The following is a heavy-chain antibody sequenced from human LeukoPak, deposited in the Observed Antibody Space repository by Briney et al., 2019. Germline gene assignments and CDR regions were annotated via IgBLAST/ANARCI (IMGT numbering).Heavy chain of an antibody. J-gene: IGHJ4*02. D-gene: IGHD1-26*01. CDR2: TYYRSKWCY. CDR3: ARAPSGSYLLDY. CDR1: GDSVSGNTIA. V-gene: IGHV6-1*01. Sequence: SQTLSLTCAISGDSVSGNTIAWNWIRQSPSRGLEWLGRTYYRSKWCYDYAVSVKSRITIIPDTSRNQFSLQLNSVTPEDTAVYYCARAPSGSYLLDYWGQGTRVTVSS.